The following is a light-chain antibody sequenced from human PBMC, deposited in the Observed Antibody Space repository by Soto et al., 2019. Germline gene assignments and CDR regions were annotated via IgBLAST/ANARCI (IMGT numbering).Light chain of an antibody. Sequence: EIVFTQSPGTLSLYKGERATLSCRASQSVSNNYLAWYQQKPGQAPRLLIYGASNRATGIPDRFSGSGSGTEFTLTISSLQSEDFAVYYCQQYNNWPPIPFGQGTRLEIK. CDR1: QSVSNN. V-gene: IGKV3D-15*01. CDR2: GAS. CDR3: QQYNNWPPIP. J-gene: IGKJ5*01.